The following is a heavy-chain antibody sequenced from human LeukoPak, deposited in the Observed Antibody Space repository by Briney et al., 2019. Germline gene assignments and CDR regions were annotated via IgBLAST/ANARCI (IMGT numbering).Heavy chain of an antibody. D-gene: IGHD3-22*01. Sequence: GGSLRLSCAASGFTFSDYYMSWIRQAPGKGLEWVSYISSSGSTIYYADSVKGRFTISRDNAKNSLYLQMNSLRAEDTAVYYCARDRVPNYYDSSGDAFDIWGQGTMVTVSS. CDR3: ARDRVPNYYDSSGDAFDI. CDR1: GFTFSDYY. V-gene: IGHV3-11*04. CDR2: ISSSGSTI. J-gene: IGHJ3*02.